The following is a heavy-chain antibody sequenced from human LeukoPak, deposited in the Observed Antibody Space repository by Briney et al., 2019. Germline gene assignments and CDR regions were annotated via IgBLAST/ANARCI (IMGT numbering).Heavy chain of an antibody. CDR2: INSDGSST. CDR3: ARDGNSGYDPDAFDI. CDR1: GFTFSSYW. J-gene: IGHJ3*02. V-gene: IGHV3-74*01. Sequence: QPGGSLRLSCAASGFTFSSYWMHWVRQAPGKGLVWVSRINSDGSSTSYADSVKGRFTISRDNAKNTLYLQMNSLRAEDTAVYYCARDGNSGYDPDAFDIWGQGTMVTVSS. D-gene: IGHD5-12*01.